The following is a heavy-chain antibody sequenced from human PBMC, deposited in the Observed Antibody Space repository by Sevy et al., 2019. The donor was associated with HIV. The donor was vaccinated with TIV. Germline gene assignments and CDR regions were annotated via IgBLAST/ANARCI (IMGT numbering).Heavy chain of an antibody. Sequence: GGSLRLSCTASEFTFSDYVMHWVRQTPGKGLEWVAIISHDGMNEDYAESVKGRFAISRDNSQNTLFLQMNSLRAEDTAVYYCAKCLTPVTNQWSFDPWGQGTLVTVSS. D-gene: IGHD4-17*01. CDR3: AKCLTPVTNQWSFDP. CDR1: EFTFSDYV. CDR2: ISHDGMNE. V-gene: IGHV3-30*09. J-gene: IGHJ5*02.